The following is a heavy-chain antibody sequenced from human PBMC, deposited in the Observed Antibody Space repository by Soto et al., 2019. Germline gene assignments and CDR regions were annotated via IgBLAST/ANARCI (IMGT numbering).Heavy chain of an antibody. CDR3: WRHDKTALPPLDS. V-gene: IGHV1-69*06. CDR1: GAGDTFSNYG. Sequence: QVHLVQSGAEVKSPGSAVKVSCKVSGAGDTFSNYGLNWMRQAPGQGLEWMGGTIPAFGTANYAQKFQGRVTITADTSTTTAYMELSSLRSDDTAVYYCWRHDKTALPPLDSWGQRTLVSVSS. CDR2: TIPAFGTA. D-gene: IGHD1-1*01. J-gene: IGHJ4*02.